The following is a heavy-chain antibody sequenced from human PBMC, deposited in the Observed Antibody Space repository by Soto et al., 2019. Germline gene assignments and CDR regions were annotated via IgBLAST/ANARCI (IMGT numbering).Heavy chain of an antibody. CDR2: IYHSGST. V-gene: IGHV4-39*01. D-gene: IGHD2-2*01. CDR1: GGSISSSTYY. CDR3: ARRTPPYYFDY. Sequence: QLQLQESGPGLVKPSETLSLTCTVSGGSISSSTYYWGWIRQPPGKGLEWIGSIYHSGSTYYNPSLTSRVTISLDTPKSQFSLKLSSVTAADTAVYYCARRTPPYYFDYWGQGTLVTVSS. J-gene: IGHJ4*02.